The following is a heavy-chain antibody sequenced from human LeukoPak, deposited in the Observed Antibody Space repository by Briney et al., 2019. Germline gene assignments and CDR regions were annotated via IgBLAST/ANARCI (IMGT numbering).Heavy chain of an antibody. CDR3: ARNLIPEQLVLNF. Sequence: SETLSLTCTVSGGSISSSSYYWHWIRQPPGKGLEWIGYIYYTGSTNYNPSLKSRFTMSVDTSKNQFSLNLRSVTPEDTAVYYCARNLIPEQLVLNFWGQGTLVTVSS. CDR2: IYYTGST. CDR1: GGSISSSSYY. D-gene: IGHD6-13*01. J-gene: IGHJ4*02. V-gene: IGHV4-61*01.